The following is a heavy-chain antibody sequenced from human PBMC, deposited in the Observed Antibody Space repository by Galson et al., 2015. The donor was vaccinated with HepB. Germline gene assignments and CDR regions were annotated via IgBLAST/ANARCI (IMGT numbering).Heavy chain of an antibody. J-gene: IGHJ4*02. V-gene: IGHV1-69*13. CDR1: GGTFSSFS. Sequence: SVKVSCKASGGTFSSFSIAWVRQAPGEGPEWVGGIILSFGTANYAPKFRGRVTITADEATNTAFLELSGLGSEDTAVYYCASPRGTSWDYFDYWGQGTLVTVS. CDR3: ASPRGTSWDYFDY. CDR2: IILSFGTA. D-gene: IGHD2-2*01.